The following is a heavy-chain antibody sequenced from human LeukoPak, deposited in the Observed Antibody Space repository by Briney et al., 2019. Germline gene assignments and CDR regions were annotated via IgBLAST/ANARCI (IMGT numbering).Heavy chain of an antibody. CDR2: ISAYNGNT. CDR3: ARGNGLRDFWSGYSDY. Sequence: ASVKVSCKASGYTFTSYGISWVRQAPGQGLEWMGWISAYNGNTNYAQKLQGRVTMTTDTSTSTAYMELRSLRSDDTAVYHCARGNGLRDFWSGYSDYWGQGTLVTVSS. D-gene: IGHD3-3*01. J-gene: IGHJ4*02. V-gene: IGHV1-18*01. CDR1: GYTFTSYG.